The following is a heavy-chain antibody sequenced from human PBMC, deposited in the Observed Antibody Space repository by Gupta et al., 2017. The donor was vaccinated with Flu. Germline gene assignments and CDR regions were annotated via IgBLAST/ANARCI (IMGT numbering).Heavy chain of an antibody. V-gene: IGHV3-53*01. J-gene: IGHJ4*02. Sequence: EVQLVESGGGLIQPGGPLRLSCAASGFPVSSNYMSWVRQAPGKGLEWVSVIYSGGSTYYADSVKGRFTISRDNSKNTLYLQMNSLRAEDTAVYYCAVLLWFGFDYWGQGTLVTVSS. CDR2: IYSGGST. CDR3: AVLLWFGFDY. CDR1: GFPVSSNY. D-gene: IGHD3-10*01.